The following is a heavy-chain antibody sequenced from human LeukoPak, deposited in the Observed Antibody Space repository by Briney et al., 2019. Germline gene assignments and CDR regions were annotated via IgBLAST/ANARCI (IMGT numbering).Heavy chain of an antibody. V-gene: IGHV1-69*06. Sequence: ASVKVSCKASGYTFSDYAMHWVRQAPGQGLEWMGGIIPIFGSPKYAQKFQGRVTITAEKSTTTTYLELSSLRSDDMAVYYCARDFYDGTVFGPAYFDYWGQGTLVTVSS. CDR1: GYTFSDYA. D-gene: IGHD2/OR15-2a*01. CDR3: ARDFYDGTVFGPAYFDY. CDR2: IIPIFGSP. J-gene: IGHJ4*02.